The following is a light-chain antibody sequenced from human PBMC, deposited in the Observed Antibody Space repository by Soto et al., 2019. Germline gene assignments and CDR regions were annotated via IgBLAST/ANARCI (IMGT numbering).Light chain of an antibody. CDR1: SSDIGGYNY. Sequence: QSVLTQPASVSGSPGQSITISCAGTSSDIGGYNYVSWYQQHPGKAPKVMIYEVSNRPSGVSNRFSGSKSDNTASLTISGLQAEDEADYYCSSYTSSSTLYVFGSGTKVTVL. J-gene: IGLJ1*01. CDR2: EVS. V-gene: IGLV2-14*01. CDR3: SSYTSSSTLYV.